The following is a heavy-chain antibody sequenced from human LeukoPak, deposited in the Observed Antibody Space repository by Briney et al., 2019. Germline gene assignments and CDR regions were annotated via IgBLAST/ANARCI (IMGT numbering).Heavy chain of an antibody. V-gene: IGHV3-23*01. J-gene: IGHJ4*02. CDR1: GFTFASYV. Sequence: PGVPLRLSCGACGFTFASYVVRWVPGAPGKGLEGVSVISGGGSTYYAESVKGRFTISRDKSKNMLYLQMNSLRAEDTAIYYCAKSPSLWGSYYDYWGQGALVTVAS. CDR3: AKSPSLWGSYYDY. CDR2: ISGGGST. D-gene: IGHD3-16*01.